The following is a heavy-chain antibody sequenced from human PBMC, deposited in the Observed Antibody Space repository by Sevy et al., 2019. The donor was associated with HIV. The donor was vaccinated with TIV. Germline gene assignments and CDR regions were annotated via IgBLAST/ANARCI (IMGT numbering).Heavy chain of an antibody. V-gene: IGHV3-33*01. CDR1: GFNFNRFA. CDR2: IWYDGSNQ. Sequence: GGSLRLSCAASGFNFNRFAMHWVRQAPGKGLEWLALIWYDGSNQDYAESVTGRFTISRDNSKNTVFLQMNSLRAEDTAVYYCARESREFRFDPWGQGTLVTVSS. CDR3: ARESREFRFDP. J-gene: IGHJ5*02.